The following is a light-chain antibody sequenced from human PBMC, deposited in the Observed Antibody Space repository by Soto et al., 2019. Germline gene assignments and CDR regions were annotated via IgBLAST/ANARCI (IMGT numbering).Light chain of an antibody. V-gene: IGKV4-1*01. CDR3: QQYNSTPLT. Sequence: DIVMTQSPDSLAVSLGERATINCKSSQSILYSFKNENSLAWYQQKPGQPPKLLIYWASSRESGVPDRFSGSGSGTHFTLTISSLQAEDVAVYYCQQYNSTPLTFGQGTKLEIK. J-gene: IGKJ2*01. CDR2: WAS. CDR1: QSILYSFKNENS.